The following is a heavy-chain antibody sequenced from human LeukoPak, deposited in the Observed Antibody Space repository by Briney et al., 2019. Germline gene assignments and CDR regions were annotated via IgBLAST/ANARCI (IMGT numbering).Heavy chain of an antibody. J-gene: IGHJ3*02. D-gene: IGHD3-22*01. CDR3: AKDVGMTAIIVVVITFAFDI. Sequence: PGGSLRLSCAASGFTFSSYAMSWVRQAPGKGLEWVSTISGSGGSTYYADSVKGRFTISRDNSKNTLYLQMNSLRAEDTAVYYCAKDVGMTAIIVVVITFAFDIWGQGTMVTVSS. CDR1: GFTFSSYA. V-gene: IGHV3-23*01. CDR2: ISGSGGST.